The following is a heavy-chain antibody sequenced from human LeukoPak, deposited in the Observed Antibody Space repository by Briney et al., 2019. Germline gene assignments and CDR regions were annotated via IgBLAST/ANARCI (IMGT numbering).Heavy chain of an antibody. Sequence: SETLSLTCAVYGGSFSGYYWSWIRQPPGKGLEWIGEINHSGSTYYNPSLKSRVTISVDTSKNQFSLKLSSVTAADTAVYYCARRAHSGSYYRGHWFDPWGQGTLVTVSS. D-gene: IGHD1-26*01. CDR2: INHSGST. CDR3: ARRAHSGSYYRGHWFDP. J-gene: IGHJ5*02. CDR1: GGSFSGYY. V-gene: IGHV4-34*01.